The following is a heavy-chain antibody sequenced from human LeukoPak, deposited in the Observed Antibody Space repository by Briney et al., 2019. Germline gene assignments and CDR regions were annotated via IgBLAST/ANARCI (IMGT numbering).Heavy chain of an antibody. CDR1: GGSIKSYY. Sequence: SETLSLTCTVSGGSIKSYYWSWIRQPPEKGLEWIGYIYHTGSTKYNPSLKSRVTMSVDTSKNQFSLKLSSVTAANTAVYYCATNLGPGYSSGWYGYWGQGTLVTVSS. J-gene: IGHJ4*02. D-gene: IGHD6-13*01. V-gene: IGHV4-59*01. CDR2: IYHTGST. CDR3: ATNLGPGYSSGWYGY.